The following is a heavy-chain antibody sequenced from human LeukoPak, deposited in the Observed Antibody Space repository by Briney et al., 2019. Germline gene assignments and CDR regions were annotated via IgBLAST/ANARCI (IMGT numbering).Heavy chain of an antibody. D-gene: IGHD4-17*01. CDR1: GGSISSSSYY. CDR3: ARHFNGDLPNWFDP. V-gene: IGHV4-39*01. CDR2: IYYSGST. Sequence: PSETLSLTCTVSGGSISSSSYYWGWIRQPPGKGLEWIGSIYYSGSTYYNPSLKSRVTISVDTSKNQFSLKLSSVTAADTAVYYCARHFNGDLPNWFDPWGQGTLVTVSS. J-gene: IGHJ5*02.